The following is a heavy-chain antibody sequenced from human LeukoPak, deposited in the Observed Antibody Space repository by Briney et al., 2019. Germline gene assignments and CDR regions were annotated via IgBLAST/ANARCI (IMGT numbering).Heavy chain of an antibody. V-gene: IGHV3-66*01. Sequence: GGYLRLSCAASGFTVSSNYMSWVRQAQGKGLDWDQLFYSGGSTYYADSVKGRFTISRDNSKNTLYLQMNSLRAEDTAVYYCARDQRYGSGSYYNRYYYGMDVWGQGTTVTVSS. CDR3: ARDQRYGSGSYYNRYYYGMDV. D-gene: IGHD3-10*01. CDR2: FYSGGST. J-gene: IGHJ6*02. CDR1: GFTVSSNY.